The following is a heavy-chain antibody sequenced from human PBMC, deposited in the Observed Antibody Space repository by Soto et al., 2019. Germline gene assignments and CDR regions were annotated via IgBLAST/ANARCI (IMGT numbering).Heavy chain of an antibody. CDR1: GFTFSDYY. CDR2: ISRSGSTM. J-gene: IGHJ3*02. Sequence: QVQLVESGGGLVKPGGSLRLSCAASGFTFSDYYMNWVRQAPGKGLEWVSYISRSGSTMYYADSVEGRFTISRDNAKNSLYLQLNSVRAEDTAVYYCARDRTSVHGSGSYFAFDIWGQGTMVTVSS. D-gene: IGHD3-10*01. V-gene: IGHV3-11*01. CDR3: ARDRTSVHGSGSYFAFDI.